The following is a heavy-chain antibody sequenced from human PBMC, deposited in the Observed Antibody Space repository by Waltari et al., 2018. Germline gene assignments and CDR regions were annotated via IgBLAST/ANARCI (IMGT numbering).Heavy chain of an antibody. V-gene: IGHV3-11*01. Sequence: QVQLVESGGGLVNPGGSLRLSCAASGFSFSDYYMTWIRQAPGKGLEWIAYISSRDNIIYHADSVKGRFTISRDNAKNSLYLQMSSLRSEDTAVYYCAGVYYYDPNWFDPWGQGTLVTVSS. CDR1: GFSFSDYY. CDR3: AGVYYYDPNWFDP. D-gene: IGHD3-22*01. J-gene: IGHJ5*02. CDR2: ISSRDNII.